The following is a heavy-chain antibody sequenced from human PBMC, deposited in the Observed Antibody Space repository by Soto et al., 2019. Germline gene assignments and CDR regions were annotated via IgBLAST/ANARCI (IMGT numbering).Heavy chain of an antibody. D-gene: IGHD3-10*01. CDR1: GFTFSSYW. CDR2: MNEDRGTR. CDR3: ASDLSGRADV. Sequence: EVQLVESGGGLVRPGGSLRLSCEASGFTFSSYWMHWVRQAPGKGLVWVSRMNEDRGTRDYADSVKGRFTISRDNAKNTLYLQMNSLRVEDTAVYYCASDLSGRADVWGQGTTVTVSS. V-gene: IGHV3-74*02. J-gene: IGHJ6*02.